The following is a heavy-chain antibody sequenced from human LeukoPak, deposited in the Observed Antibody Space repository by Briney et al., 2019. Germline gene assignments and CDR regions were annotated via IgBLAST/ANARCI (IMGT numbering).Heavy chain of an antibody. V-gene: IGHV7-4-1*02. Sequence: ASVKVSCKASGYTFTGYYMHWVRQAPGQGLEWMGWINTNTGNPTYAQGFTGRFVFSLDTSVSTAYLQISGLKAEDTAVYYCARNYYDSNGYPDSWGQGTLVTVSS. CDR3: ARNYYDSNGYPDS. D-gene: IGHD3-22*01. CDR1: GYTFTGYY. CDR2: INTNTGNP. J-gene: IGHJ5*01.